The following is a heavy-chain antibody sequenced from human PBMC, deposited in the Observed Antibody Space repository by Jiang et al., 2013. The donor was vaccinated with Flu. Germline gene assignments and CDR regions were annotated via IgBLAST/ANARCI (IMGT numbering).Heavy chain of an antibody. D-gene: IGHD5-18*01. V-gene: IGHV3-30*04. J-gene: IGHJ4*02. Sequence: VQLVESGGGVVQPGRSLRLSCAASGFTFSTYAMNWVRQAPGKGLEWVAVISYDGLKKYYADSVRGRFTISKDNSNNMLYLQMNSLRTEDTSIYYCARDQGGYNYGPGGYWGQGTLVTVSS. CDR2: ISYDGLKK. CDR3: ARDQGGYNYGPGGY. CDR1: GFTFSTYA.